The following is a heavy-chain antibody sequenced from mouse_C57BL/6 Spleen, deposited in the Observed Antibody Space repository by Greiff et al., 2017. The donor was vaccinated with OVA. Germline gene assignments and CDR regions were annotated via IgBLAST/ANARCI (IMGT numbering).Heavy chain of an antibody. Sequence: QVQLQQSGAELVKPGASVKLSCKASGYTFTSYWMHWVKQRPGQGLEWIGMIHPNSGSTNYNEKFKSKATLTVDKSSSTAYMQLSSLTSEDSAVYYCAREDGKRAMDDWGQGTSVTVSS. J-gene: IGHJ4*01. D-gene: IGHD2-1*01. V-gene: IGHV1-64*01. CDR3: AREDGKRAMDD. CDR1: GYTFTSYW. CDR2: IHPNSGST.